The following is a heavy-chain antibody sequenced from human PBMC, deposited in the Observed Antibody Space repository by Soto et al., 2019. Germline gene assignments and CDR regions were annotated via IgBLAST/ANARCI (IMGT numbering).Heavy chain of an antibody. CDR3: ARVPDY. Sequence: SETLSLTCAVSGASVSSTYWWSWVRQSPGKGPEWIGEINHRGSANYNPSLKSRVTISVDISKSQFSLRLTSVTAADTAVYYCARVPDYWGQGILVT. V-gene: IGHV4-4*02. CDR2: INHRGSA. D-gene: IGHD2-2*01. CDR1: GASVSSTYW. J-gene: IGHJ4*02.